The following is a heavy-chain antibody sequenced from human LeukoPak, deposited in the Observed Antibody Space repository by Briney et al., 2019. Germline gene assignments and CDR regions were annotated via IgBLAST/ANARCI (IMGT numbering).Heavy chain of an antibody. Sequence: GESLKISCKASGYSFTSYWIGCVRQIPGKGLEWMGGIYPGDSDIRYSPSFHGQVTISADKSITTAYLQWSRLKASDTSMYYCARQRRGSYSIDLWGQGTLVTVSS. CDR3: ARQRRGSYSIDL. CDR2: IYPGDSDI. D-gene: IGHD1-26*01. CDR1: GYSFTSYW. V-gene: IGHV5-51*01. J-gene: IGHJ5*02.